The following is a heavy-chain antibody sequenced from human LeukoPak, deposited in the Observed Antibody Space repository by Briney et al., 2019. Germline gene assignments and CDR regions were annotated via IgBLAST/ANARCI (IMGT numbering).Heavy chain of an antibody. Sequence: SETLSLTCTVFGGSISDGYWSWLRQPPGKGLEWIAFIRYSGTTNYNPSLRSRVSISMDTSKQQFSLKVSSVAAADTGTYYCARGAGWYNYWGQGTLVTVSS. D-gene: IGHD6-19*01. V-gene: IGHV4-59*13. CDR3: ARGAGWYNY. CDR2: IRYSGTT. J-gene: IGHJ4*02. CDR1: GGSISDGY.